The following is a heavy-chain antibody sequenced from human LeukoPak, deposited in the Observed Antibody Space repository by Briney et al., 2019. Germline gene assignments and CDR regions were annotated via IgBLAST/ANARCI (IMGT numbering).Heavy chain of an antibody. CDR3: ARDEIKYQLLPYGMDV. CDR2: ISAYNGNT. D-gene: IGHD2-2*01. CDR1: GYTFTSYG. Sequence: ASVKVSCKASGYTFTSYGISWVRQAPGQGLEWMGWISAYNGNTNHAQKLQGRVTMTTDTSTSTAYMELRSLRSDDTAVYYYARDEIKYQLLPYGMDVWGKGTTVTVSS. J-gene: IGHJ6*04. V-gene: IGHV1-18*04.